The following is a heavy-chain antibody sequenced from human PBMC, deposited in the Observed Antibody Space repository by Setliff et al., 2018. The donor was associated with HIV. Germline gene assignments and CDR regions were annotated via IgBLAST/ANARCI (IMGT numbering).Heavy chain of an antibody. D-gene: IGHD6-19*01. CDR1: GFTFRSDW. Sequence: PGGSLRLCAVSGFTFRSDWMSWLRQAPGKGLEWVANISPDGSERYSVDSVKGRFTVSRDNAKTSLYLQMNSLRVEDTAVYYCAKDGSGWSQHWGQGTLVTVSS. V-gene: IGHV3-7*01. J-gene: IGHJ1*01. CDR3: AKDGSGWSQH. CDR2: ISPDGSER.